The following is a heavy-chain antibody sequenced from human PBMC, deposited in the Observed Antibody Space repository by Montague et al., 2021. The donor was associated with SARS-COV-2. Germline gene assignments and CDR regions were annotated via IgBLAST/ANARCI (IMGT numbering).Heavy chain of an antibody. CDR2: IYYSGST. CDR3: ARDGVLRYFDWLGDRYGMDV. J-gene: IGHJ6*02. Sequence: SETLSLTCTVSGGSVSSGSYYWSWLRQPPGKGLEWIGYIYYSGSTNYNPSLKSRVTISVDTSKNQFSLKLSSVTAADTAVYYCARDGVLRYFDWLGDRYGMDVWGQGTTVTVSS. D-gene: IGHD3-9*01. CDR1: GGSVSSGSYY. V-gene: IGHV4-61*01.